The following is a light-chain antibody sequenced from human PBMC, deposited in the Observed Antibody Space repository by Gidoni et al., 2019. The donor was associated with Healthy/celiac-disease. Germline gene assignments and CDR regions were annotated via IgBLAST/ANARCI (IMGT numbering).Light chain of an antibody. Sequence: QSVLTPPPSVSAAPGQKVTISCSGSSSNMGNNYVSWYQQLPGTAPKLLIYANNKRPSGIPARFSGSKSGTSATLGITGLQTGDEADYYCGTWDSSLSAVVFGGGTKLTVL. J-gene: IGLJ2*01. CDR1: SSNMGNNY. V-gene: IGLV1-51*01. CDR2: ANN. CDR3: GTWDSSLSAVV.